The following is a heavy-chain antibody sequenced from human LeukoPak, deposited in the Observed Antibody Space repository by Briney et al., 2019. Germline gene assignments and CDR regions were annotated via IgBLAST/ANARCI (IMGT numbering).Heavy chain of an antibody. V-gene: IGHV3-23*01. CDR1: GFTFSSYA. Sequence: GGSLRLSCAASGFTFSSYAMSWVRQAPGKGLEWVSAISGSGGSTYYADSVKGRFTISRDNSKNTLYLQMNSLRAEDTAVYYCAKETALMVYARSPWFDPWGQGTLVTVSS. CDR3: AKETALMVYARSPWFDP. D-gene: IGHD2-8*01. J-gene: IGHJ5*02. CDR2: ISGSGGST.